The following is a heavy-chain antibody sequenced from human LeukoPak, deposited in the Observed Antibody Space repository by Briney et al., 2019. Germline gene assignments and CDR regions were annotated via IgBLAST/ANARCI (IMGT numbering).Heavy chain of an antibody. V-gene: IGHV3-53*01. CDR3: ARVGDHYHWYLDV. Sequence: PGRSLRLSCEGSGFSVSTKYMNWVRQAPGKGLEWVSILYSGSSTYYTDSVKGRFTVSRDDSKNTLYLHMNSLGVEDTAVYYCARVGDHYHWYLDVWGRGTLVTVSS. D-gene: IGHD3-10*01. CDR2: LYSGSST. J-gene: IGHJ2*01. CDR1: GFSVSTKY.